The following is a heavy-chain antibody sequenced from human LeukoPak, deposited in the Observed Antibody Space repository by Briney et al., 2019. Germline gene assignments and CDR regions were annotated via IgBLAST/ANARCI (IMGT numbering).Heavy chain of an antibody. J-gene: IGHJ4*02. D-gene: IGHD5-24*01. CDR2: IWYDGSND. CDR1: GFTFNSFA. Sequence: GGSLRLSCAASGFTFNSFAMHWVRQAPGKGLEWVAVIWYDGSNDCYADSVKGRFTISRDNSKNTLYLQMNSLRAEDTAVYYCARGELASTKILFDYWGQGTLVTVSS. CDR3: ARGELASTKILFDY. V-gene: IGHV3-33*01.